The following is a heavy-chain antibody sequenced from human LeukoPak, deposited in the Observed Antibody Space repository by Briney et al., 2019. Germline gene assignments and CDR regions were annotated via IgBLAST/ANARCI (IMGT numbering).Heavy chain of an antibody. CDR2: ISGSGGDT. D-gene: IGHD5-12*01. CDR1: GFTFSSYA. CDR3: AKGYSGYDLGYYYYGMDV. V-gene: IGHV3-23*01. J-gene: IGHJ6*02. Sequence: GGSLRLSCAASGFTFSSYAMSWVRQAPGKGLEWVSTISGSGGDTFYADSVKGRFTISRDNSKDTLYLQLSSLRVEDTAVYYCAKGYSGYDLGYYYYGMDVWGQGTTVTVSS.